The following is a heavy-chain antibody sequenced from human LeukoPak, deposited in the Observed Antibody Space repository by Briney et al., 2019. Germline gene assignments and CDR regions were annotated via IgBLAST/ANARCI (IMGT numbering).Heavy chain of an antibody. J-gene: IGHJ4*02. D-gene: IGHD3-22*01. CDR3: ARSDSSGYFDY. Sequence: PSETLSLTCAVSDYSISSHNYWGCIRQPPGKGLEWIGSVYHSGSTHYSPSLKSRVTISVDTSKNQFSLKLSSVTAADTAVYYCARSDSSGYFDYWGQGTLVTLSS. V-gene: IGHV4-38-2*01. CDR2: VYHSGST. CDR1: DYSISSHNY.